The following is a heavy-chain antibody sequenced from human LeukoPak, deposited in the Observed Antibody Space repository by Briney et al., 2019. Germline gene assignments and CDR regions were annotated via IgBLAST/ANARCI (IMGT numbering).Heavy chain of an antibody. CDR1: GGSLTNYY. D-gene: IGHD6-13*01. Sequence: NTSETLSLTCTVSGGSLTNYYWSWIRQPPGEGLEWIGYIYYIGITNYNPSLKSRVTISIDTSSNQFSLKLSSVTAADTAVYYCAREGRNSSSWTRLFDYWGHGTLVTVSS. CDR3: AREGRNSSSWTRLFDY. CDR2: IYYIGIT. J-gene: IGHJ4*01. V-gene: IGHV4-59*01.